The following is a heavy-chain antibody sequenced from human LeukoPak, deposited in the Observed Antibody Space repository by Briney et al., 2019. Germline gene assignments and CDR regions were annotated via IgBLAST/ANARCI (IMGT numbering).Heavy chain of an antibody. D-gene: IGHD6-19*01. J-gene: IGHJ5*02. Sequence: GGSLRLSCAASGFTVSSNYMSWVRQAPGKGLEWVSVIYSGGSTYYADSVKGRFTISRDNSKNTQYLQMNSLRADDTAVYYCARVGAVAVCDPWGQGTVVTVSS. CDR1: GFTVSSNY. V-gene: IGHV3-53*01. CDR3: ARVGAVAVCDP. CDR2: IYSGGST.